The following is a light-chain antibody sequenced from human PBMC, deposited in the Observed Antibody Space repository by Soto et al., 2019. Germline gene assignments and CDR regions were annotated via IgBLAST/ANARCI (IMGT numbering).Light chain of an antibody. CDR2: LGS. CDR3: MQALQTPPT. CDR1: QSLLHSNGYNY. V-gene: IGKV2-28*01. J-gene: IGKJ1*01. Sequence: DTVMTQSPPSLPVTPGEPASISCRSSQSLLHSNGYNYLDWYLQKPGQSPQLLIYLGSNRASGVPDRFSGSGSGTDFTLKISRVEAEDVGVYYCMQALQTPPTFXQGTKVDIK.